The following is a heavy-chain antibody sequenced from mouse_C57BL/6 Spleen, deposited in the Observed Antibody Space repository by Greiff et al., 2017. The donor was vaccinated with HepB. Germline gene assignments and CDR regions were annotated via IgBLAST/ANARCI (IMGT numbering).Heavy chain of an antibody. J-gene: IGHJ4*01. CDR3: ARSVGYYYVPYAMDY. Sequence: VQLQQPGTELVKPGASVKLSCKASGYTFTSYWMHWVKQRPGQGLEWIGNINPSNGGTNYNEKFKSKATLTVGKSSSTAYIQLSSLTSEDSAVYYCARSVGYYYVPYAMDYWGQGTSVTVSS. D-gene: IGHD1-1*01. CDR1: GYTFTSYW. CDR2: INPSNGGT. V-gene: IGHV1-53*01.